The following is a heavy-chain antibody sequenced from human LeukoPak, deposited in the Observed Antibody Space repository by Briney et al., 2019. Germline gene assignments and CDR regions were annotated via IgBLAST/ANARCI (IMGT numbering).Heavy chain of an antibody. CDR2: ISSSGSTI. Sequence: GGSLRLSCAASGFTFSSYSMNWVRQAPGKGLEWVSYISSSGSTIYYADSVKGRFTISRDNAKNSLYLQMNSLRAEDTAVYYCASFDDILTGYHFDYWGQGTLVTVSS. J-gene: IGHJ4*02. CDR1: GFTFSSYS. V-gene: IGHV3-48*04. D-gene: IGHD3-9*01. CDR3: ASFDDILTGYHFDY.